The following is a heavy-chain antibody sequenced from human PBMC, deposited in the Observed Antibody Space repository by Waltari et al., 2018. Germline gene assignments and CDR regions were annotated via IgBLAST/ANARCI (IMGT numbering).Heavy chain of an antibody. Sequence: QVQLQQWGAGLLKPSETLSLTCAVYGGSFSGSSWSWIRQPPGTGREWMWEINHSGSTNYNPSLKSRVTISVDTSKNQFSLKLSSVTAADTAVYYCARVPMGVLMVYARAVNWFDPWGQGTLVTVSS. V-gene: IGHV4-34*01. CDR1: GGSFSGSS. CDR2: INHSGST. D-gene: IGHD2-8*01. J-gene: IGHJ5*02. CDR3: ARVPMGVLMVYARAVNWFDP.